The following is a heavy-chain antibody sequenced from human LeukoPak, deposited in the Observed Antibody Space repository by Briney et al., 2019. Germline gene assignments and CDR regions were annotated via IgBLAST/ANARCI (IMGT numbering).Heavy chain of an antibody. V-gene: IGHV3-23*01. CDR3: AKEEDIVVVIAVSAGFDW. D-gene: IGHD2-15*01. J-gene: IGHJ4*02. Sequence: GGSLRLSCAASGFTFSNYAMSWVRQAPGKGLEWVSAISGSGRSTYYADSVKGRFTVSRDNSKNTLYLQMNSLRAEDTAVYYCAKEEDIVVVIAVSAGFDWWGQGTLVTVSS. CDR1: GFTFSNYA. CDR2: ISGSGRST.